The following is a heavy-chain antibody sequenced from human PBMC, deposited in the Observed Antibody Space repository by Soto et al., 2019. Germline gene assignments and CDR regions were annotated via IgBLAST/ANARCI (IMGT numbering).Heavy chain of an antibody. D-gene: IGHD6-13*01. CDR3: ARRSSRNNNWFDP. J-gene: IGHJ5*02. CDR2: ISSSGSA. CDR1: GASITSGGYY. Sequence: SETLSLTCTVSGASITSGGYYWSWIRQQPGKGLEWIGYISSSGSAYYNPSLKSRITISVDTSKNQFSLNLNFVTSADTAVYYCARRSSRNNNWFDPWGQGALVTVSS. V-gene: IGHV4-31*03.